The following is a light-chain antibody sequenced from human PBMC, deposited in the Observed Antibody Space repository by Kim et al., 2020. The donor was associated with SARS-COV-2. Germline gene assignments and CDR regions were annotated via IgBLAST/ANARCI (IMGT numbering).Light chain of an antibody. V-gene: IGLV2-8*01. J-gene: IGLJ2*01. CDR2: EVN. CDR3: SSYAGRQNLV. Sequence: HSVPLSYTGTGRAIGGFNVVAWNQHRPGKAPKVMIYEVNKRPSGVPDRFSGSKSGNTASLTVSGLQAEDEADYYCSSYAGRQNLVFGGGTQLTVL. CDR1: GRAIGGFNV.